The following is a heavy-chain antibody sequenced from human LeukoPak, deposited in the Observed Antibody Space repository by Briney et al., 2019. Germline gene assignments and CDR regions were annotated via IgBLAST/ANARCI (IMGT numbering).Heavy chain of an antibody. Sequence: PSETLSLTCTVSGGSLSNYYWSWIRQPPGKGLEWIGYVHYSGSTNYNPSLKSRVAISIDTSKNQFSLKLGSVTAADTAMYYCARAPPYYYGSGSLGSYHYGMDVWGQGTTVTVSS. D-gene: IGHD3-10*01. V-gene: IGHV4-59*01. J-gene: IGHJ6*02. CDR2: VHYSGST. CDR3: ARAPPYYYGSGSLGSYHYGMDV. CDR1: GGSLSNYY.